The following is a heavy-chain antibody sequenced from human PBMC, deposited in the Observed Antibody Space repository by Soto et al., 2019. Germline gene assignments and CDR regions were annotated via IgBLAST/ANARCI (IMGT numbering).Heavy chain of an antibody. CDR1: GISLSTSEVG. D-gene: IGHD3-3*01. CDR2: IYWDDDK. Sequence: QITLKESGPTLVKPTQTLTLTCTFSGISLSTSEVGVGWVRQPPGKALEWVALIYWDDDKRYSPSLKSRLTITKDPSKNQAVLTMTNLDPVDTATYYCAHSMRPRIFSVWGQGTTVTVSS. J-gene: IGHJ6*02. CDR3: AHSMRPRIFSV. V-gene: IGHV2-5*02.